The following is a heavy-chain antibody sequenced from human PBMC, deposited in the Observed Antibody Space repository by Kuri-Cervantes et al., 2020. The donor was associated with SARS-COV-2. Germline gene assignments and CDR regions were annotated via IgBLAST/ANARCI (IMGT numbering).Heavy chain of an antibody. V-gene: IGHV3-30*03. CDR1: GFTFSSYS. CDR3: ARDCAAGIFDY. CDR2: ISYDGSNK. Sequence: GESLKISCAASGFTFSSYSMNWVRQAPGKGLEWVAVISYDGSNKYCADSVKGRFTISRDNSKNTLYLQMNSLRAEDTAVYYCARDCAAGIFDYWGQGTLVTVSS. D-gene: IGHD1-1*01. J-gene: IGHJ4*02.